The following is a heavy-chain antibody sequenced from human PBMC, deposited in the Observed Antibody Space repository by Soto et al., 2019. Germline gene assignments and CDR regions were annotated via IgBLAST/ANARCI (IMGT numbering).Heavy chain of an antibody. Sequence: ASVKVSCKASGYTFTSYGISWVRQAPGQGLEWMGWISAYNGNTNYAQKLQGRVTMTTDTSTSTAYMELRSLRSDDTAAYYCARYCSSTSCLNYYYYGMDVWGQGTTVTVSS. V-gene: IGHV1-18*04. D-gene: IGHD2-2*01. CDR1: GYTFTSYG. CDR3: ARYCSSTSCLNYYYYGMDV. CDR2: ISAYNGNT. J-gene: IGHJ6*02.